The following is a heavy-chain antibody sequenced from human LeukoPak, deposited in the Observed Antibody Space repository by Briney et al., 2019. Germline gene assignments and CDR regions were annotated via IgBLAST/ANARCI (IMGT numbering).Heavy chain of an antibody. CDR2: ISGSGGST. CDR3: AKDERNWNYDGDAFDI. V-gene: IGHV3-23*01. J-gene: IGHJ3*02. D-gene: IGHD1-7*01. CDR1: GFTFSSYA. Sequence: GGSLRPSCAASGFTFSSYAMSWVRQAPGKGLEWVSAISGSGGSTYYADSVKGRFTISRDNSKNTLYLQMNSLRAEDTAVYYCAKDERNWNYDGDAFDIWGQGTMVTVSS.